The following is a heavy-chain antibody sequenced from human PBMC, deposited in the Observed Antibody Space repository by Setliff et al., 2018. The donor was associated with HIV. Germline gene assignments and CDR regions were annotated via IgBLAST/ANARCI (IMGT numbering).Heavy chain of an antibody. CDR3: ANEDQRVTSVDY. V-gene: IGHV3-30*02. D-gene: IGHD2-2*01. CDR2: IRWDGSDK. CDR1: GFTFRNYG. Sequence: GGSLRLSCAASGFTFRNYGMHWVRQAPGKGLEWVAFIRWDGSDKFYADSVKGRFTISRDNSKNTLFLQMNSLRSEDTAVYYCANEDQRVTSVDYWGQGTPVTVSS. J-gene: IGHJ4*02.